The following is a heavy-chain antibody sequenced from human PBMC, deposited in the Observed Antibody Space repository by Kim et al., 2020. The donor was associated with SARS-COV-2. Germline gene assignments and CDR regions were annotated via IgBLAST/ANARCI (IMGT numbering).Heavy chain of an antibody. D-gene: IGHD3-10*01. CDR3: ASGFYGSSFDN. V-gene: IGHV3-21*01. CDR2: ISGGGGHI. CDR1: GFTFSSHA. J-gene: IGHJ4*02. Sequence: GGSLRLSCTTSGFTFSSHAMHWVRQTPGKGLECVSSISGGGGHIYYADSVKGRFTISRDTATSSLFLQMNSLRAEDTAVYYCASGFYGSSFDNWGQGTLV.